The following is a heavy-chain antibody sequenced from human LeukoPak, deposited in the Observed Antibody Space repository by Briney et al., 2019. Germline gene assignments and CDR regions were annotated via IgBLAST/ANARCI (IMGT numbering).Heavy chain of an antibody. Sequence: ASVKVSCKVSGYTLTELSMHWVRQAPGKGLEWMGGFDPEDGETIYAQKFQGRVTMTEDTSTDTAYMELSSLRSEDTAVYYCATSPRTLSWFDPWGQGTLVTVSS. D-gene: IGHD2-2*01. CDR1: GYTLTELS. CDR2: FDPEDGET. CDR3: ATSPRTLSWFDP. V-gene: IGHV1-24*01. J-gene: IGHJ5*02.